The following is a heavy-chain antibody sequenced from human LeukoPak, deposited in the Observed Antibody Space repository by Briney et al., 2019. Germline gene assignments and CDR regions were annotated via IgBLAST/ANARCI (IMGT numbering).Heavy chain of an antibody. CDR1: GFTFSSYS. J-gene: IGHJ4*02. D-gene: IGHD3-10*01. CDR2: ISSSSSTI. CDR3: ASVERREEYYYGSGSHLVGCDY. Sequence: GGSLRLSCAASGFTFSSYSMNWVRQAPGKGLEWVSYISSSSSTIYYADSVKGRFTISRDNAKNSLCLQMNSLRAEDTAVYYCASVERREEYYYGSGSHLVGCDYWGQGTLVTISS. V-gene: IGHV3-48*01.